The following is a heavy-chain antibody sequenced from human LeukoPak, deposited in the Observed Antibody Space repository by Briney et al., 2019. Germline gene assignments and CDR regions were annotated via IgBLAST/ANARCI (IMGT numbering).Heavy chain of an antibody. Sequence: PSETLSLTCTVSGGSISSGDYYWSWIRQPPGKGLEWIGYSYYSGSTYYNPSLKSRVTISVDTSKNQFSLKLSSVTAADTAVYYCARVGTVTTTLGTPQYYFDYWGQGTLVTVSS. D-gene: IGHD4-17*01. J-gene: IGHJ4*02. CDR2: SYYSGST. V-gene: IGHV4-30-4*01. CDR3: ARVGTVTTTLGTPQYYFDY. CDR1: GGSISSGDYY.